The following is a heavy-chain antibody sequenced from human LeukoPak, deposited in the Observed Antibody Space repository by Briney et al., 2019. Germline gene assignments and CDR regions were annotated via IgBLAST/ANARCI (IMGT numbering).Heavy chain of an antibody. Sequence: GGSLRLSYAASGFNFSSYWMHWVRQAPGKGLVWVSRINSDGSSTSYADSVKGRFTISRDNAKNTLYLQMNSLRAEDTAVYYCARVTVRAKGFSPRGEGTLVTVSS. D-gene: IGHD2-21*02. J-gene: IGHJ5*02. CDR3: ARVTVRAKGFSP. V-gene: IGHV3-74*01. CDR2: INSDGSST. CDR1: GFNFSSYW.